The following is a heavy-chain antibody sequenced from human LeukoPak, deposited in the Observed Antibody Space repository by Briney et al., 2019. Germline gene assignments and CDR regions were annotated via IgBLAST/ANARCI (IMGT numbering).Heavy chain of an antibody. CDR2: IYYSGST. D-gene: IGHD3-3*01. J-gene: IGHJ4*02. CDR1: GGSISSYY. CDR3: ARGSITIFGVVDY. Sequence: SETLSLTCTVSGGSISSYYWSWIRQPPGKGLEWIGYIYYSGSTNYNPSLKSQVTISVDTSKNQFSLKLSSVTAADTAVYYCARGSITIFGVVDYWGQGTLVTVSS. V-gene: IGHV4-59*01.